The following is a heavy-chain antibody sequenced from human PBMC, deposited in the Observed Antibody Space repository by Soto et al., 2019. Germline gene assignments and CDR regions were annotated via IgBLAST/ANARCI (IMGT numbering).Heavy chain of an antibody. J-gene: IGHJ6*02. CDR1: GFTFSSYG. CDR2: ISYDGSNK. D-gene: IGHD3-3*01. Sequence: QVQLVESGGGVVQPGRSLRLSCAASGFTFSSYGMHWVRQAPGKGLEWVAVISYDGSNKYYADSVKGRFTISRDNSKNTLYLQMNSLRAEDTAVYYCAKEGSGITIFGVAATHGYYYYGMDVWGQGTTVTVSS. CDR3: AKEGSGITIFGVAATHGYYYYGMDV. V-gene: IGHV3-30*18.